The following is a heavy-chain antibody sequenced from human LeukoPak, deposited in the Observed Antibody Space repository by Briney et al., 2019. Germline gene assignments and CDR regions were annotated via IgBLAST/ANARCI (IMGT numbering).Heavy chain of an antibody. CDR2: VSSSDGTT. V-gene: IGHV3-23*01. J-gene: IGHJ4*02. Sequence: PGGSLRLSCAASGFTFSTYAMSWVRQAPGQGLEWISSVSSSDGTTYYADSVKGRFTISRDNSKNTLSLQMNSLRAEDTALYYCAKYYYASGSFSLDYWGQGTLVTVSS. CDR3: AKYYYASGSFSLDY. CDR1: GFTFSTYA. D-gene: IGHD3-10*01.